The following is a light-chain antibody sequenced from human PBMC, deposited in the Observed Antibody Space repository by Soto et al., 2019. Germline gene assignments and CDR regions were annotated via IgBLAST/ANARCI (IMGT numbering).Light chain of an antibody. J-gene: IGKJ2*01. Sequence: EIVLTQSPGALSLSPGERVTVACRAGQRVSSTYVAWYQQKPGQVPRLLIYGASSRAPDIPDRFSGSGSGTDFTLSISRLEPEDFTVYYCQQYGSPLYTSGQGTKLEIK. V-gene: IGKV3-20*01. CDR2: GAS. CDR1: QRVSSTY. CDR3: QQYGSPLYT.